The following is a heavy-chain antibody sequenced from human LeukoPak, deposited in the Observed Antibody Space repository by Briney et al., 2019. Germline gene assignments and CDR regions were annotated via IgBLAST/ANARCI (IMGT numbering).Heavy chain of an antibody. CDR3: TRGDYYDSGGYYFLFDY. CDR2: IRSKPYGGTT. J-gene: IGHJ4*02. D-gene: IGHD3-22*01. V-gene: IGHV3-49*04. Sequence: GSLSLSCTGSGFPFGDYGMSWVRQAPGKGLEWVGFIRSKPYGGTTEYAASVKGRFTISRDDSESIAYLQMNSLKTEDTAVYYCTRGDYYDSGGYYFLFDYWGQGTLVAVSS. CDR1: GFPFGDYG.